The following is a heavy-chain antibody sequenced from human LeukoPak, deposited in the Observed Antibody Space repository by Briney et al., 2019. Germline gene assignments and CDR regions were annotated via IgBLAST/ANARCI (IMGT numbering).Heavy chain of an antibody. CDR3: ARVAVRGYYYGMDV. D-gene: IGHD3-10*01. J-gene: IGHJ6*02. V-gene: IGHV3-11*06. CDR2: ISSSSSYT. CDR1: GFTFSDYY. Sequence: GGSLRLSCAASGFTFSDYYMSWIRQAPGKGLEWVSYISSSSSYTNYADSVKGRFTISRDNAKNSLYLQMNSLRAEDTAVYYCARVAVRGYYYGMDVWGQGTTVTVSS.